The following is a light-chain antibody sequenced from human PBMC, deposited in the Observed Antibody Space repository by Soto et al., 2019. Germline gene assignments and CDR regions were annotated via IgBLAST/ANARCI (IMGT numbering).Light chain of an antibody. J-gene: IGKJ1*01. V-gene: IGKV3-11*01. CDR2: DAS. CDR1: QSVSRY. CDR3: QQRSNWPRT. Sequence: EIVLTQSPATLSLSPGERATLSCRASQSVSRYFAWYQQKPGQAPRLLIYDASNRATGIPARFSGSGSGTDFTLTISSLEPEDFAVYYCQQRSNWPRTFGQGTKV.